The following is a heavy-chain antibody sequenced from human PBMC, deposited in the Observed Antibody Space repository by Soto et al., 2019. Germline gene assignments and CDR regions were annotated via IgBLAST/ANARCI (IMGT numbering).Heavy chain of an antibody. CDR3: GRGRGDCPGEHRYSYFDL. CDR1: GFIFRSYA. D-gene: IGHD2-21*01. V-gene: IGHV3-33*01. J-gene: IGHJ4*02. CDR2: IWSDGSRK. Sequence: GGSLRLSCAASGFIFRSYAMQWVRQAPGKXLEWVAVIWSDGSRKYDAASVEGRFTISRDNSDNTLYPQMNSLRAEDTAVYYCGRGRGDCPGEHRYSYFDLWGRGTLVTVSS.